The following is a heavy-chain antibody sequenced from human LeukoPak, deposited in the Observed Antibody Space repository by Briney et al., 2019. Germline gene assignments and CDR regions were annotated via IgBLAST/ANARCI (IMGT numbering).Heavy chain of an antibody. CDR3: ARSLDASWLQCPEF. D-gene: IGHD5-24*01. V-gene: IGHV1-18*01. J-gene: IGHJ4*02. CDR2: ISTYNGNT. CDR1: GHTFTRYG. Sequence: ASVRVSCKTSGHTFTRYGITWVRQAPGQGLEWVGWISTYNGNTDYAQKLQGRVTMTTDTSTSTAYMELRSLRYDDTAVYYCARSLDASWLQCPEFWGQGTLVTVSP.